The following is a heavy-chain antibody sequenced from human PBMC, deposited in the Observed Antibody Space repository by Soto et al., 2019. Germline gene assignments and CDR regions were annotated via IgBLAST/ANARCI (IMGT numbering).Heavy chain of an antibody. CDR1: GGSIISSSYY. CDR2: IYYSGST. V-gene: IGHV4-39*01. D-gene: IGHD2-15*01. CDR3: ARLGIVVVVAATKNWFDP. J-gene: IGHJ5*02. Sequence: SETLSLTCTVSGGSIISSSYYWGWIRQPPGKGLEWIGSIYYSGSTYYNPSLKSRVTISVDTSKNQFSLKLNSVTAADTAVYYCARLGIVVVVAATKNWFDPWGQGTLVTVSS.